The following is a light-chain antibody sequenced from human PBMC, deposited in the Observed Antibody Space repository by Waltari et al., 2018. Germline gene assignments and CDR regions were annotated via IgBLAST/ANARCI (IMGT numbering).Light chain of an antibody. CDR2: DAS. CDR1: QSIGSL. CDR3: QQLKSYPIT. J-gene: IGKJ5*01. Sequence: DIQMTQSPSTLSASVGDRVTITCRASQSIGSLLAWYQQKPGKAPKLLIYDASSLESGVPSRFSGSGSGTDFTLTISDLQPEDFATYYCQQLKSYPITFGQGTRLEIK. V-gene: IGKV1-5*01.